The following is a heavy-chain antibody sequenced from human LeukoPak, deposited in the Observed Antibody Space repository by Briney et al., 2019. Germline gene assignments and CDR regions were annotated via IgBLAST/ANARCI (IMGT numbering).Heavy chain of an antibody. CDR1: GGSIRSFY. D-gene: IGHD6-13*01. CDR2: SYYGGST. J-gene: IGHJ5*02. V-gene: IGHV4-59*08. CDR3: ARGMGIARKFDP. Sequence: SETLSLTCTVSGGSIRSFYWSWIRQPPGKGLEWIGYSYYGGSTNYNPSLKSRVTISVDTSKDQFSLKLSSVTAADTAVYYCARGMGIARKFDPWGQGTLVTVSS.